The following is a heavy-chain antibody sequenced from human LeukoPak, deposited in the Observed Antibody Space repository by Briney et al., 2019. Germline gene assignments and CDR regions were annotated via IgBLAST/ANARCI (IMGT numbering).Heavy chain of an antibody. J-gene: IGHJ4*02. CDR2: ISAYNGNT. CDR1: GYTFTSYG. CDR3: ARSIIAAAGTGYFDY. D-gene: IGHD6-13*01. Sequence: ASVKVSCKASGYTFTSYGISWVRQAPGQGLEWMGWISAYNGNTNYAQKLQGRVTMTTDTSTSTAYMELSSLRSEDTAVYYCARSIIAAAGTGYFDYWGQGTLVTVSS. V-gene: IGHV1-18*01.